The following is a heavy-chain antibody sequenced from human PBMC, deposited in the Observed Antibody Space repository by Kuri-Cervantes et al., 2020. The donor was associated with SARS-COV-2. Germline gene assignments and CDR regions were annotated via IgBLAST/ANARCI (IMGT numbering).Heavy chain of an antibody. V-gene: IGHV3-23*01. J-gene: IGHJ2*01. D-gene: IGHD2-2*01. CDR2: ISGSGGST. CDR1: GFTFSSYA. Sequence: GESLKISCAASGFTFSSYAVSWVRQAPGKGLEWVSAISGSGGSTYYADSVKGRFTISRDNSKNTLYLQMNSLRAEDTAVYYCAKDSPEIVVVPAAPLYFDLWGRGTLVTVSS. CDR3: AKDSPEIVVVPAAPLYFDL.